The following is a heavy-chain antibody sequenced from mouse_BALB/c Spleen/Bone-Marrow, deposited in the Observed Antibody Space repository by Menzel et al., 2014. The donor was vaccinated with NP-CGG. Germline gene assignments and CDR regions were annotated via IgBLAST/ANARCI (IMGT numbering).Heavy chain of an antibody. V-gene: IGHV1-12*01. Sequence: LQQSGAELVKPGASVKMSCKASGYTFTSYSMHWVKQTPGQGLEWIGTFYPGNGDTSYNQKFKGKATLTADTFSSTAYMQLSGLTSEDSGVFYCARRWLNSFRGQGTLGTVSA. J-gene: IGHJ3*01. D-gene: IGHD1-1*02. CDR1: GYTFTSYS. CDR2: FYPGNGDT. CDR3: ARRWLNSF.